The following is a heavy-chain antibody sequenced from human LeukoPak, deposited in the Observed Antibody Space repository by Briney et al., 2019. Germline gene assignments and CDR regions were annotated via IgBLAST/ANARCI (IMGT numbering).Heavy chain of an antibody. CDR2: IYHSGST. D-gene: IGHD2-2*01. J-gene: IGHJ5*02. CDR3: ASLDIVVVPAAIGWFDP. Sequence: TPSETLSLTCAVSGYSISSGYYWGWIRQPPGKGLEWIGSIYHSGSTYYYPSLKSRVTISVDTSKNQFSLKLSSVTAADTAVYYCASLDIVVVPAAIGWFDPWGQGTLVTVSS. CDR1: GYSISSGYY. V-gene: IGHV4-38-2*01.